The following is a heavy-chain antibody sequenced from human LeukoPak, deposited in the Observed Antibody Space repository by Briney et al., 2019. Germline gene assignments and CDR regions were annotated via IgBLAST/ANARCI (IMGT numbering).Heavy chain of an antibody. CDR2: ISYDGTKK. Sequence: GGSLRLSCAASGFTFSSYAMHWVRQAPGKGLEWVAVISYDGTKKNYADSVKGRFTISRDNAKNSLYLQMNSLRAEDTAVYYCARSYDFWSGNDYWGQGTLVTVSS. V-gene: IGHV3-30*07. CDR3: ARSYDFWSGNDY. CDR1: GFTFSSYA. J-gene: IGHJ4*02. D-gene: IGHD3-3*01.